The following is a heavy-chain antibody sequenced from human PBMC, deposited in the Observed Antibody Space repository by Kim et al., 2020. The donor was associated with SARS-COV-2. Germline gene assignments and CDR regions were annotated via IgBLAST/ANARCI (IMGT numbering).Heavy chain of an antibody. D-gene: IGHD4-4*01. CDR3: ARENNYSFDY. V-gene: IGHV1-2*02. J-gene: IGHJ4*02. CDR2: GA. Sequence: GASYAQKFKGRVTMTRDTSISTDYMELTRLTSDDTAVYYCARENNYSFDYWGQGSLVTVSS.